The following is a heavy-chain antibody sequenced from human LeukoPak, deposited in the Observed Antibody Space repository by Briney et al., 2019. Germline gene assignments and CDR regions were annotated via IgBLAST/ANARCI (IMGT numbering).Heavy chain of an antibody. V-gene: IGHV3-30-3*01. CDR1: GFTFSSYA. D-gene: IGHD1-26*01. J-gene: IGHJ4*02. CDR2: ISYDGSNK. Sequence: GGSLRLSCAASGFTFSSYAMHWVRQAPGKGLEWVAVISYDGSNKYYADSVKGRFTISRDNSKNTLYLQMNSLRAEDTAVYYCARERSSGSYLFDYWGQGTLVTVSS. CDR3: ARERSSGSYLFDY.